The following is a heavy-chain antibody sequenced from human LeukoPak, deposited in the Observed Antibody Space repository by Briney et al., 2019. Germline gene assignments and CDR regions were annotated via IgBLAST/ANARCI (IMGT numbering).Heavy chain of an antibody. CDR1: GGSISSYY. Sequence: SETLSLTCTVSGGSISSYYWSWIRQPPGKGLEWIGYIYYSGSTNYNPSLKSRVTISVDTSKNQSSLKLSSVTAADTAVYYCARGGVVRGVIRSRDYFDYWGQGTLVTVSS. CDR3: ARGGVVRGVIRSRDYFDY. D-gene: IGHD3-10*01. J-gene: IGHJ4*02. CDR2: IYYSGST. V-gene: IGHV4-59*01.